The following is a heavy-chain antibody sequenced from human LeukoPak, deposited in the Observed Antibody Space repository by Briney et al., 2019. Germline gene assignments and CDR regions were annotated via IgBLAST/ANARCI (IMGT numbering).Heavy chain of an antibody. CDR2: INSDGSST. J-gene: IGHJ4*02. D-gene: IGHD5-24*01. V-gene: IGHV3-74*01. CDR3: PRVPGGWLHFDY. CDR1: GFTFSSYW. Sequence: PGGALRLSCAASGFTFSSYWMHWVRQGPGKGLVWVSRINSDGSSTTYADSVKGRFTISRDNAKNTLYLQMNSLRAEDTAVYYCPRVPGGWLHFDYWGQGTLVTVSS.